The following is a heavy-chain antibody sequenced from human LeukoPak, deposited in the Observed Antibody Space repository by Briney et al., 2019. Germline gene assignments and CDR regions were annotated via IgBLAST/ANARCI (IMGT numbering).Heavy chain of an antibody. V-gene: IGHV3-30*18. CDR1: GFTFSSYG. D-gene: IGHD6-19*01. CDR2: ISYDGSNK. CDR3: AKLEIGAVAGSGSANTNDY. J-gene: IGHJ4*02. Sequence: TGGSLRLSCAASGFTFSSYGMHWVRQAPGKGLEWVAVISYDGSNKYYADSVKGRFTISRDNSKNTLYLQMNSLRAEDTAVYYCAKLEIGAVAGSGSANTNDYWGQGTLVTVSS.